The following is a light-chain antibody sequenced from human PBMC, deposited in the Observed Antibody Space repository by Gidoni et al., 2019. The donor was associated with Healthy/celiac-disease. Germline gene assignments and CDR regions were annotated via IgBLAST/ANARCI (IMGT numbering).Light chain of an antibody. CDR1: QSVSSY. V-gene: IGKV3-11*01. J-gene: IGKJ3*01. CDR3: QQRST. Sequence: EIVLTQSPATLSLYPGERATLSCRASQSVSSYLAWYQQKPGQAPRLLIYDASNRATGIPARFRGSGSGTDFTLTISSLEPEDFAVYYCQQRSTFGPXTKVDIK. CDR2: DAS.